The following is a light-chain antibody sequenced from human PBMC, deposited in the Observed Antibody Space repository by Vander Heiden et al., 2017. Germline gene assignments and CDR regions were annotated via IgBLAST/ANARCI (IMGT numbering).Light chain of an antibody. V-gene: IGLV3-19*01. CDR3: NSRDSRGNHLL. CDR2: GKN. CDR1: SLRIYY. Sequence: SSELTQDPAVSVALGQTVRITCQGDSLRIYYVSWYQQKPGQAPVLLIYGKNNRPSGIPDRFSGSSSVNTASLTITGARAEDEADYYCNSRDSRGNHLLFGGGTKLTVL. J-gene: IGLJ2*01.